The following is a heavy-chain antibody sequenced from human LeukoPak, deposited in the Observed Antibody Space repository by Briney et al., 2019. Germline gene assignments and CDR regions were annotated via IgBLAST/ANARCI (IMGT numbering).Heavy chain of an antibody. V-gene: IGHV1-46*01. D-gene: IGHD6-13*01. CDR2: IDSRGDST. CDR1: GYTFTNYN. Sequence: ASVKVSCKASGYTFTNYNIHWVRQAPGQGLEWMGIIDSRGDSTNYAQKFQGRITLTTDTSTSTDYMELGALRSEDTAVYYCARDSTRWSFDYWGQGTLVTVSS. J-gene: IGHJ4*02. CDR3: ARDSTRWSFDY.